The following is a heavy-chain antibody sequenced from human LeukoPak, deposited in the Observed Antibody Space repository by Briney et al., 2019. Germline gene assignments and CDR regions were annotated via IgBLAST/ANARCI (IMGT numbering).Heavy chain of an antibody. CDR3: AKDQGYSGYGPGDS. Sequence: GGSLRLSCAASGFTFSSYSMSWVRQAPGKGLEWVSGISGSGGSTYYADSVKGRFTVSRDNSKNTLYLQRNSLRAEDTAVYYCAKDQGYSGYGPGDSWGQGTLVTVSS. J-gene: IGHJ4*02. D-gene: IGHD5-12*01. V-gene: IGHV3-23*01. CDR2: ISGSGGST. CDR1: GFTFSSYS.